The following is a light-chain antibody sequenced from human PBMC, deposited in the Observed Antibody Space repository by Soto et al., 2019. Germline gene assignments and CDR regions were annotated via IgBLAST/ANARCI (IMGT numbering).Light chain of an antibody. CDR2: ATS. V-gene: IGKV1-39*01. CDR3: QQTYTTPEIT. CDR1: QSIANY. Sequence: DIQMTQSPSALSASVGDRVTITCGASQSIANYLNWYQQKPGKAPKLLIYATSSLQTGVPSRFSGSGSGTDFTLTISSLQPEDFAIYYCQQTYTTPEITFGQGTRLEIK. J-gene: IGKJ5*01.